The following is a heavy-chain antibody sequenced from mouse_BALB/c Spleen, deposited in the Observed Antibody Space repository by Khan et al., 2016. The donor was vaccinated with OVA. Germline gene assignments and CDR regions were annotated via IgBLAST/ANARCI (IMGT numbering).Heavy chain of an antibody. V-gene: IGHV2-9*02. Sequence: VELVESGPGLVAPSQSLSITCTVSGFSLTSHGVHWVRQPPGKGLEWLGIIWAGGSTNYNSALMSRLSISKDNSKSQVFVKMISLQTDDTAMYYCARDHGNTYEYFDYWGQGTTLTVSS. CDR1: GFSLTSHG. CDR2: IWAGGST. CDR3: ARDHGNTYEYFDY. D-gene: IGHD1-1*01. J-gene: IGHJ2*01.